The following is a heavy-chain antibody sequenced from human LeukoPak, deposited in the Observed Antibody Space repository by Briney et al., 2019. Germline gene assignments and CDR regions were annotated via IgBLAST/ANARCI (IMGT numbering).Heavy chain of an antibody. Sequence: GGSLRLSCAASGFTFSDYYLSWVRQAPGKGLEWVSFISPSSSYTNYADSVKGRFTISRDNAKNSLYLQMSSLRAEDTAVYYCARERKSGIAAFDYWGQGTLVTVSS. D-gene: IGHD6-13*01. CDR1: GFTFSDYY. V-gene: IGHV3-11*05. CDR3: ARERKSGIAAFDY. CDR2: ISPSSSYT. J-gene: IGHJ4*02.